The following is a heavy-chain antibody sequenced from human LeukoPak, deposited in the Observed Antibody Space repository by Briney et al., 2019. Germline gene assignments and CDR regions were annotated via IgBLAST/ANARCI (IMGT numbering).Heavy chain of an antibody. CDR1: GYTFTGYY. CDR3: ARDPATVTTYEY. V-gene: IGHV1-2*02. CDR2: INPNSGGT. J-gene: IGHJ4*02. Sequence: GASVKVSCKASGYTFTGYYMHWVRQAPGQGLEWMGWINPNSGGTNYAQKCQGRVTMTRDTSISTAYMELSRLRSDDTAVYYCARDPATVTTYEYWGQGTLVTVSS. D-gene: IGHD4-17*01.